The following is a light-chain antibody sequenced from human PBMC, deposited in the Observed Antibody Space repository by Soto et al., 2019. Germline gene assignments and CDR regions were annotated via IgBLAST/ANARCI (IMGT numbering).Light chain of an antibody. V-gene: IGLV1-44*01. Sequence: QSVLTQPPSASGTPGQRVTISCSGSSSNIGSNTVNWYQQFPGAAPKRLIYRNDQRPSGVPVRFSGSKSGTSASLAVSGLQSEDEADYYCATWDDSLNGPWVFGGGTKLTVL. CDR3: ATWDDSLNGPWV. CDR1: SSNIGSNT. J-gene: IGLJ3*02. CDR2: RND.